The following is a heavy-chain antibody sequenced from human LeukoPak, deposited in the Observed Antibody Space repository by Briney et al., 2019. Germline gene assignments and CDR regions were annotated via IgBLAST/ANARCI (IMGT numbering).Heavy chain of an antibody. V-gene: IGHV3-74*01. CDR2: INSDGSST. CDR3: ARGGYGGGAFDI. J-gene: IGHJ3*02. CDR1: GFTFSSYW. Sequence: PGGSLRLSCAASGFTFSSYWMHWVRQAPGKGLGWVSRINSDGSSTSYADSVKGRFTISRDNAKNTLYLQMNSLRAEDTAVYYCARGGYGGGAFDIWGQGTMVTVSS. D-gene: IGHD4-23*01.